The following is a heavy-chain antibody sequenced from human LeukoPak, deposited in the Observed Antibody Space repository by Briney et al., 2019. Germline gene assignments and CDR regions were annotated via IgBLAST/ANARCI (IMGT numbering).Heavy chain of an antibody. V-gene: IGHV3-21*04. CDR3: ATAGVNGDYYFDF. CDR1: GFTFSDYS. CDR2: ISSRTTYI. Sequence: PGGSLRLSCAASGFTFSDYSMNWVRQAPGKGLEWVSSISSRTTYISYADSLKGRFTISRDNAKNSLYLQMNSLRAEDTAVYYCATAGVNGDYYFDFWGQGTLVTVSS. J-gene: IGHJ4*02. D-gene: IGHD4-17*01.